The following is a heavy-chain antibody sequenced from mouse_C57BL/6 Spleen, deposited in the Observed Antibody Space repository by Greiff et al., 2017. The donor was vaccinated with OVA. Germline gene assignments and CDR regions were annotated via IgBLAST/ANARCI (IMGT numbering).Heavy chain of an antibody. J-gene: IGHJ3*01. CDR1: GYSITSGYD. CDR3: AREAAQATGFAY. Sequence: VQLKQSGPGMVKPSQSLSLTCTVTGYSITSGYDWHWIRHFPGNKLEWMGYISYSGSTNYNPSLKSRISITHDTSKNHFFLKLNSVTTEDTATYYCAREAAQATGFAYWGQGTLVTVSA. V-gene: IGHV3-1*01. D-gene: IGHD3-2*02. CDR2: ISYSGST.